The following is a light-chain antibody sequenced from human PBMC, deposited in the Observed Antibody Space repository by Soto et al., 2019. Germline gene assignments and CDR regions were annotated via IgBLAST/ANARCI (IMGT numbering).Light chain of an antibody. CDR3: CSYAGGVI. Sequence: SALTPPASVSGSPGQSITISCTGTSSDVGSYNLVSWYQQYPGKAPKLMIYEVTKRPSGVSDRFSGSKSGNTASLTISGLQAEDEADYYCCSYAGGVIFGGGTKLTVL. J-gene: IGLJ2*01. V-gene: IGLV2-23*02. CDR2: EVT. CDR1: SSDVGSYNL.